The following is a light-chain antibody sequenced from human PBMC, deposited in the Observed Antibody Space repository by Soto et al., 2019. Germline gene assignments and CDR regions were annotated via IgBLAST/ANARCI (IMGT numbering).Light chain of an antibody. CDR3: QQSYSSVRT. V-gene: IGKV1-39*01. CDR2: TAS. J-gene: IGKJ1*01. Sequence: DIQMTQSPSSLSASVGDRVTITCRASHNIDIYLNWYQQKPGKAPNLLIHTASTVHSGFPSRFSGSGSGTDFTLTIASLQPEDFGTYYCQQSYSSVRTFGHGTKVE. CDR1: HNIDIY.